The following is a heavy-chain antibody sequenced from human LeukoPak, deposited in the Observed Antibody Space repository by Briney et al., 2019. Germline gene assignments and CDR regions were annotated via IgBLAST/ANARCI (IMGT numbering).Heavy chain of an antibody. CDR3: AKALDPGNYGDPTLDY. Sequence: PGGSLRLSCAASGFTFSSYGMSWVRQAPGKGLEWVSAISGSGGSTYYADSGKGRFTISRDNSKNTLYLQMNSLRAEDTAVYYCAKALDPGNYGDPTLDYWGQGTLVTVSS. V-gene: IGHV3-23*01. D-gene: IGHD4-17*01. J-gene: IGHJ4*02. CDR2: ISGSGGST. CDR1: GFTFSSYG.